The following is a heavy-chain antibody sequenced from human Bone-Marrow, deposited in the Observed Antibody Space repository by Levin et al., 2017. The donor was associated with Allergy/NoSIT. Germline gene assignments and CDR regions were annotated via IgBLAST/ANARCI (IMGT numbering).Heavy chain of an antibody. D-gene: IGHD7-27*01. CDR3: ARLTGDAFDI. J-gene: IGHJ3*02. Sequence: SQTLSLTCTVSAGSISTGVHYWRWVRQHPGKGLEWIGYIYYHGNSYYNPPLKSRVTISLDTSKNQFTLSLRSLSAAYSAVYYRARLTGDAFDIWGQGTMVIVSS. CDR1: AGSISTGVHY. V-gene: IGHV4-31*03. CDR2: IYYHGNS.